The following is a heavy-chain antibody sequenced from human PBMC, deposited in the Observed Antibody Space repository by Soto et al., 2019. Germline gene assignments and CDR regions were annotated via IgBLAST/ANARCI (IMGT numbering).Heavy chain of an antibody. J-gene: IGHJ6*02. CDR2: IFSNDEK. Sequence: SGPTLVNPTETLTLTCTVSGFSLSNARMGVSWIRQPPGKALEWLAHIFSNDEKSYSTSLKSRLTISKDTSKSQVVLTMTNMDPVDTATYYCARINPHYYYGMDVWGQGTTVTVSS. CDR3: ARINPHYYYGMDV. CDR1: GFSLSNARMG. V-gene: IGHV2-26*01.